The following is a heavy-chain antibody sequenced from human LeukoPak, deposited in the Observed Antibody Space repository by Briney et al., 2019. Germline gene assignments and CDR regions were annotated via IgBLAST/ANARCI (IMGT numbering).Heavy chain of an antibody. CDR1: GYTFTVYY. CDR2: INPNSGGT. D-gene: IGHD3-10*01. J-gene: IGHJ5*02. V-gene: IGHV1-2*02. Sequence: ASLKVSCKASGYTFTVYYMHWVRQAPRQGLEWLGWINPNSGGTNKDNKFQGRVSMTRDTSISTAYMELSRLRSDDAAVYYCARVRLGRSGSGSYYNNWFDPWGRGTLVTVSS. CDR3: ARVRLGRSGSGSYYNNWFDP.